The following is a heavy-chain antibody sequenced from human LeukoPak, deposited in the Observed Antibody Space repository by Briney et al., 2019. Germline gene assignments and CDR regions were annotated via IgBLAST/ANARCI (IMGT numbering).Heavy chain of an antibody. V-gene: IGHV3-23*01. CDR2: VGGGGGDT. Sequence: GGSLRLSCAASGFPFRRYAMSWVRQAPGKGLDWVSTVGGGGGDTYYADSVRGRHTIPRDNSKNTLALHMSSMRADDTAVYYCAKYLESGASRYFDPWGQGTLVTVSS. J-gene: IGHJ5*02. CDR3: AKYLESGASRYFDP. CDR1: GFPFRRYA. D-gene: IGHD1-14*01.